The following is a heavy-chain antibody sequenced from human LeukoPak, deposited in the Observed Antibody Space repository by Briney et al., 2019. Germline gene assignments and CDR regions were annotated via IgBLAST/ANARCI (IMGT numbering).Heavy chain of an antibody. CDR2: IYSGGST. J-gene: IGHJ4*02. CDR3: AGSYVSRSLDY. D-gene: IGHD3-16*01. CDR1: GFTVSSNY. V-gene: IGHV3-66*01. Sequence: GGSLRLSCAASGFTVSSNYMSWVRQAPGKGLEWVSVIYSGGSTYYADSVKGRFTISRDNSKNTLYLQMNSLRAEDTAVFYCAGSYVSRSLDYWGQGTLVTVSS.